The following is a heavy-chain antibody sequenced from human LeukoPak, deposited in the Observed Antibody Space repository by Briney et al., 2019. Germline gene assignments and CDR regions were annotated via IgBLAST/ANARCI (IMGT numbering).Heavy chain of an antibody. CDR1: GFTFSNYW. Sequence: PGGSLRLSCAASGFTFSNYWMSWVRQAPEKGLEWVANINQGGNEKYYVDSVKGRFTISRDNARDSLFLQMNSLRAEDTAVYYCAKDWTKFDYWGQGTLVTVSS. J-gene: IGHJ4*02. CDR3: AKDWTKFDY. D-gene: IGHD3/OR15-3a*01. V-gene: IGHV3-7*03. CDR2: INQGGNEK.